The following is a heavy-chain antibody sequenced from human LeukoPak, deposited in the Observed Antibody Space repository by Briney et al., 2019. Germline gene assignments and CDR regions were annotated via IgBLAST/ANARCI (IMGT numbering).Heavy chain of an antibody. CDR1: GFTFSSYG. Sequence: GGSLRLSCAASGFTFSSYGMHWVRQAPGKGLEWVAFIRYDGSNKYYADSVKGRFTISRDNSKNTLYLQMNSLRAEDTAVYYCAKDIDGYDLSVEDQYWGQGTLVTVSS. V-gene: IGHV3-30*02. D-gene: IGHD5-12*01. J-gene: IGHJ4*02. CDR3: AKDIDGYDLSVEDQY. CDR2: IRYDGSNK.